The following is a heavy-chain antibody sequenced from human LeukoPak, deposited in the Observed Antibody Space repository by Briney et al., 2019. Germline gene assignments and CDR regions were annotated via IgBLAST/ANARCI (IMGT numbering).Heavy chain of an antibody. Sequence: GSLRLSCAASGFTFSSYAMHWVRQAPGKGLEWVAVISYDGSNKYYADSVKGRFTISRDNSKNTLYLQMNSLRAEDTAVYYCARCAAAGPFDYWGQGTLVTVSS. CDR1: GFTFSSYA. D-gene: IGHD6-13*01. CDR2: ISYDGSNK. CDR3: ARCAAAGPFDY. V-gene: IGHV3-30*01. J-gene: IGHJ4*02.